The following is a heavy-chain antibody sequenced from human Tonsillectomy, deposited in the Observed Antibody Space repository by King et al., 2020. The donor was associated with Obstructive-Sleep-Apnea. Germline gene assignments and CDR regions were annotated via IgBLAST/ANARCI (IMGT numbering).Heavy chain of an antibody. CDR3: ARDQGDPGYFDY. Sequence: VQLVESGGGVVQPGRSLRLSCAASGFTFSSYGMHWVRQAPGKGLEWVAVIWYDGSNKYYADSVKGRFTISRANSKNTLYLQMNSLRAEDTAVYYCARDQGDPGYFDYWGQGTLVTVSS. V-gene: IGHV3-33*01. CDR1: GFTFSSYG. CDR2: IWYDGSNK. J-gene: IGHJ4*02. D-gene: IGHD3-16*01.